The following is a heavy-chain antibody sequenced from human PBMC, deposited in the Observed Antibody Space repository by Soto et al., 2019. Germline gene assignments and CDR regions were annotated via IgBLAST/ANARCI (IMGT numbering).Heavy chain of an antibody. CDR1: GGSISTVDYW. Sequence: QVQLQESDPGLVKPSQTLSLTCTVSGGSISTVDYWWSWIRQSPDMGLEWIGHIYDGGRTYNNPSLESXXTXSXXTSKSQLSLTLSSVSAADTAVYYCARGPSGDKVDSWGQGTLVTVSS. D-gene: IGHD7-27*01. J-gene: IGHJ4*02. CDR2: IYDGGRT. CDR3: ARGPSGDKVDS. V-gene: IGHV4-30-4*01.